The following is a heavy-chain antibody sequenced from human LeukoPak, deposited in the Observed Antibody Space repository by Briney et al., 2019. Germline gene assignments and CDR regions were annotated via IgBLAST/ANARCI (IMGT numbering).Heavy chain of an antibody. J-gene: IGHJ4*02. D-gene: IGHD3-10*01. CDR1: GYTFTCYY. V-gene: IGHV1-8*02. CDR3: ARGRYYYGSGSYYIEGY. Sequence: GASVKVSCKASGYTFTCYYMHWVRQAPGQGLEWMGWMNPNSGNTGYAQKFQGRVTMTRNTSISTAYMELSSLRSEDTAVYYCARGRYYYGSGSYYIEGYWGQGTLVTVSS. CDR2: MNPNSGNT.